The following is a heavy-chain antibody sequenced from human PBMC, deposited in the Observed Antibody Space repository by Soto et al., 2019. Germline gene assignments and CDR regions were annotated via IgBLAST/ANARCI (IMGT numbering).Heavy chain of an antibody. CDR1: GGTFSSHA. CDR3: ARGNKGPGHYGPGSQGWYGP. J-gene: IGHJ5*02. V-gene: IGHV1-69*06. CDR2: IIPITETP. Sequence: QVQLVQSGAEVKKPGSSVKVSCKVSGGTFSSHAINWLRQAPGQGLEWMGVIIPITETPNNAEKFQGRVTITADKATTTVYMELSSLTFDDTAVYFCARGNKGPGHYGPGSQGWYGPWGKGTLVTVSS. D-gene: IGHD3-10*01.